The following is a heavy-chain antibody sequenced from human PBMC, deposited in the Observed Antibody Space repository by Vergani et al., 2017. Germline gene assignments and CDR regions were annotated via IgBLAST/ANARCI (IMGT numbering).Heavy chain of an antibody. CDR1: GFTFSSYG. Sequence: QVQLVESGGGVVQPGRSLRLSCAASGFTFSSYGMHWVRQAPGKGLEGVAVISYDGSNKYYADSVKGRFTISRDNSKNTLYLQMNSLRAEDTAVYYCAKAIKPALWLRFLEWLKNYYYMDVWGKGTTVTVSS. CDR3: AKAIKPALWLRFLEWLKNYYYMDV. CDR2: ISYDGSNK. J-gene: IGHJ6*03. D-gene: IGHD3-3*01. V-gene: IGHV3-30*18.